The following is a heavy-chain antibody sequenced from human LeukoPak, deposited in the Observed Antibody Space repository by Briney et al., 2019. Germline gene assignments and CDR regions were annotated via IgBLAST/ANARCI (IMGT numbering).Heavy chain of an antibody. CDR1: GFTFSSHG. CDR2: ISTTGSSI. CDR3: ARVQRGIAVALDY. V-gene: IGHV3-48*04. Sequence: GGSLRLSCAASGFTFSSHGMNWVRQAPGKGLEWVSYISTTGSSIYYADSVKGRFTISRDNVKNLLYLQMNSLRAEDTAVYYCARVQRGIAVALDYWGQGTLATVSS. D-gene: IGHD6-19*01. J-gene: IGHJ4*02.